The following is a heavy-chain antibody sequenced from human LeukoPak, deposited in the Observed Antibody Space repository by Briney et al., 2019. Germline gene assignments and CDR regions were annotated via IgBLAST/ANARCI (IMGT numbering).Heavy chain of an antibody. D-gene: IGHD2-2*01. J-gene: IGHJ5*02. CDR2: INHSGST. Sequence: SETLSLTCAVYGGSLSGYYWSGIRQPPGKGLEWIGEINHSGSTNYNPSLKSRVTISVDTSKNQFSLKLSSVTAADTAVYYCARAPHAAAPTWFDPWGQGTLVTVSS. CDR3: ARAPHAAAPTWFDP. CDR1: GGSLSGYY. V-gene: IGHV4-34*01.